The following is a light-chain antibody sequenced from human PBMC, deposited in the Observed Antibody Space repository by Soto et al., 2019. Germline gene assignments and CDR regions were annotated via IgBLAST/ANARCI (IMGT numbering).Light chain of an antibody. J-gene: IGLJ3*02. CDR2: EVT. V-gene: IGLV2-8*01. Sequence: QSAPTQPPSASGSPGQSVTISCTGTSSDVGGYNYDSWYQQYPGRAPKLMIYEVTKRPSGVPDRFSGSKSGNTASLTVSGLQAEDEADYYCSSYAASNNFYFVFGGGTKLTV. CDR3: SSYAASNNFYFV. CDR1: SSDVGGYNY.